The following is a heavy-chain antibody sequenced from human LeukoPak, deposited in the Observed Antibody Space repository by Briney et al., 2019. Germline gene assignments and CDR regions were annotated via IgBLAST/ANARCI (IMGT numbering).Heavy chain of an antibody. Sequence: SETLSLTCAVYGGSFSGYYWSWIRQPPGKGLEWIGEINHSGSTNYNPSLKSRVTISVDTFKNQFSLKLSSVTAADTAVYYCARANTIFGVVIRPFDYWGQGTLVTVSS. CDR1: GGSFSGYY. V-gene: IGHV4-34*01. J-gene: IGHJ4*02. CDR2: INHSGST. CDR3: ARANTIFGVVIRPFDY. D-gene: IGHD3-3*01.